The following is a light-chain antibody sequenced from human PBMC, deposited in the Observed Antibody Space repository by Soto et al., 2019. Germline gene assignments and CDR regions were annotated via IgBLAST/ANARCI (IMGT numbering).Light chain of an antibody. CDR1: SSNIGSNT. J-gene: IGLJ2*01. V-gene: IGLV1-44*01. Sequence: QSVLTQPPSASGTPGQMVTISCSGSSSNIGSNTVNWYQQLPGMAPKLLIYNNSQRPSGVPDRFSGSKSGTSASLAISGLQSEAEADYYCAAWDASLRGLEFGGGTKLTVL. CDR2: NNS. CDR3: AAWDASLRGLE.